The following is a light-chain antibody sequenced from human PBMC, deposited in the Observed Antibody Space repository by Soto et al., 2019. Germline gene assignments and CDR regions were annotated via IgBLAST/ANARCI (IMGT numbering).Light chain of an antibody. CDR3: ATWDDSRDGYV. CDR1: SSNIGSNT. CDR2: SHN. J-gene: IGLJ1*01. Sequence: QSVLTQPPSASGTPGQRVTISCSGSSSNIGSNTVNWYQQLPGTAPKLLIYSHNQRPSGVPDRFSVSKSGTSDSLAISGLQSEDEADYYCATWDDSRDGYVFGTGTKLTVL. V-gene: IGLV1-44*01.